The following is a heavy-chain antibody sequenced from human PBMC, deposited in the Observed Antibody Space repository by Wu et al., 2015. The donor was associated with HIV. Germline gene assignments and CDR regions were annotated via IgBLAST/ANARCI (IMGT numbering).Heavy chain of an antibody. CDR3: ARDKRGYDVLTGYYIYFDY. D-gene: IGHD3-9*01. CDR2: INPNSGGT. CDR1: GYTFTDYY. Sequence: QVQLLQSGAEVKKPGASVIISCKASGYTFTDYYIQWVRQAPGQGLEWMGWINPNSGGTNYAQNFEDRVTMTRDTSITTAYMELSSLRSDDTAVYYCARDKRGYDVLTGYYIYFDYWGQGTLVTVSS. V-gene: IGHV1-2*02. J-gene: IGHJ4*02.